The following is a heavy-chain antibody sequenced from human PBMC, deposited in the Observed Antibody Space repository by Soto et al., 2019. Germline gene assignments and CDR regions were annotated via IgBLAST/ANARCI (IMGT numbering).Heavy chain of an antibody. CDR2: ISWNSGNR. CDR3: AKDRGGGDIATSNVNYYGMDV. CDR1: GFNSDDYA. Sequence: ELQLVESGGGLVQPGRALRLSCAASGFNSDDYALHWVRQVPGKGLEWVSGISWNSGNRGYADFVKGRFTISRDNTKNSLYLQMNSLRPEDTALYFCAKDRGGGDIATSNVNYYGMDVWGQGTTVTVSS. J-gene: IGHJ6*02. V-gene: IGHV3-9*02. D-gene: IGHD5-12*01.